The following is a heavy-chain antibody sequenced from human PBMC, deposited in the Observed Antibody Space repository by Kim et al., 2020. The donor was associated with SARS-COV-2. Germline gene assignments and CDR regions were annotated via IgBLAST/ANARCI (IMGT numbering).Heavy chain of an antibody. CDR1: GFTFGDYW. D-gene: IGHD2-21*01. V-gene: IGHV3-7*01. Sequence: GGSLRLSCTASGFTFGDYWMNWVRQAPGKGLEWVANINQHGSEIYYVDSVKGRFTISRDDAKNSLYLQMNSLTADDTAVYYCARDILPRDYWGQGTLVTVSS. CDR2: INQHGSEI. J-gene: IGHJ4*02. CDR3: ARDILPRDY.